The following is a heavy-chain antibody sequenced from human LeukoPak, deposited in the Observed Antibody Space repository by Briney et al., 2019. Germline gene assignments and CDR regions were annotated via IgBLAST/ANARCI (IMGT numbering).Heavy chain of an antibody. V-gene: IGHV1-18*01. D-gene: IGHD1-26*01. J-gene: IGHJ6*02. Sequence: GASVNVSCTASGYTFTSYGSSWVRQAPGQGLEWMGWISAYNGNTNYAQKLQGRVTMTTDTSTSTAYMELRSLRSDDTAVYYCARDGGGSYGGYYYYYGMDVWGQGTTVTVSS. CDR1: GYTFTSYG. CDR3: ARDGGGSYGGYYYYYGMDV. CDR2: ISAYNGNT.